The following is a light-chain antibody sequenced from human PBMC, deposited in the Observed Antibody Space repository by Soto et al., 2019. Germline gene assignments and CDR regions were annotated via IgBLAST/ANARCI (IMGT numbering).Light chain of an antibody. CDR3: QHYGCSPGLT. CDR1: QRVSAGS. J-gene: IGKJ4*01. V-gene: IGKV3-20*01. CDR2: GTS. Sequence: EIVLTQSPGTLSLSPGERGTLSCRASQRVSAGSLAWYQQKPGQPPRLLIYGTSSRVTGIPDRFSGSGSVTDFTLNINRLEPEDFAMYYCQHYGCSPGLTFGGGTNVEIK.